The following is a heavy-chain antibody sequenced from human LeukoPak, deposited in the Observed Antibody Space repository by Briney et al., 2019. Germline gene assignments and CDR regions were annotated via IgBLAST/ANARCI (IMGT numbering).Heavy chain of an antibody. D-gene: IGHD3-22*01. CDR2: ISSGGGTG. J-gene: IGHJ3*01. CDR3: AKEFIPESSGFDAFDV. CDR1: GFTFSAYE. Sequence: QPGGSLRLSCAASGFTFSAYEMDWVRQAPGKGLEWVSCISSGGGTGYYADSVRGRFTISRDNAKNSLYLQMNSLRAEDTAVYYCAKEFIPESSGFDAFDVWGQGTMVTVSS. V-gene: IGHV3-48*03.